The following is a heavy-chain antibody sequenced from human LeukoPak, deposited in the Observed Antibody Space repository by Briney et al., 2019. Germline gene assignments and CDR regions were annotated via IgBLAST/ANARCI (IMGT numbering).Heavy chain of an antibody. J-gene: IGHJ4*02. D-gene: IGHD3-10*01. V-gene: IGHV3-30*18. Sequence: GRSLRLSCAASGFTFSSYGMHWVRQAPGKGLEWVAVISYDGSNKYYADSVKGRFTISRDNSKNTLYLQMNSLRAEDTAVYYCAKLVLLWFGELSNFDYWGQGTLATVSS. CDR3: AKLVLLWFGELSNFDY. CDR1: GFTFSSYG. CDR2: ISYDGSNK.